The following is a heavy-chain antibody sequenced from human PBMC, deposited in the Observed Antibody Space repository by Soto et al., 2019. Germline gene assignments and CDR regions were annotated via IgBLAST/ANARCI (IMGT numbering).Heavy chain of an antibody. V-gene: IGHV3-23*01. J-gene: IGHJ4*02. D-gene: IGHD6-19*01. CDR3: AKDLPLQWLVPGYYFDY. CDR1: GFTFSSYA. Sequence: GGSLRLSCAASGFTFSSYAMSWVRQAPGKGLEWVSAISGSGGSTYYADSVKGRFTISRDNSKNTLYLQMNSLRAEDTAVYYCAKDLPLQWLVPGYYFDYWGQGTLVTVSS. CDR2: ISGSGGST.